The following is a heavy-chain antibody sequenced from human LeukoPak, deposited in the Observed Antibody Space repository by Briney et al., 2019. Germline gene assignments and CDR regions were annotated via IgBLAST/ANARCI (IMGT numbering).Heavy chain of an antibody. CDR1: GFTFSSYS. D-gene: IGHD6-19*01. Sequence: PGGSLRLSCAASGFTFSSYSMNWVRQAPGKGLEWVSSISSSSSYIYYADSVKGRFTISRDNAKNSLYLQMNSLRAEDTAVYYCARDVEAVAGWYYYYGMDVWGQGTTVTVSS. J-gene: IGHJ6*02. V-gene: IGHV3-21*01. CDR3: ARDVEAVAGWYYYYGMDV. CDR2: ISSSSSYI.